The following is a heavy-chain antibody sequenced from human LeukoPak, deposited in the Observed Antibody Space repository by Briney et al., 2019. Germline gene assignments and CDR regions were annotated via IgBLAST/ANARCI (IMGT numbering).Heavy chain of an antibody. V-gene: IGHV1-8*03. CDR3: ARDSSGSDI. Sequence: ASVKVSCKACGYTFTNYDINWVLQATGQGLEWMGWMNPKSGYTGNAQKFQGRVTITRDTSINTAYMELRGLRSDDTAVYYCARDSSGSDIWGQGTMVTVSS. D-gene: IGHD6-19*01. CDR2: MNPKSGYT. J-gene: IGHJ3*02. CDR1: GYTFTNYD.